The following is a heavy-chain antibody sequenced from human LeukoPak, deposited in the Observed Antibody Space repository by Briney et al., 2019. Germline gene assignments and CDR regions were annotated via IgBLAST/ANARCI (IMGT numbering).Heavy chain of an antibody. J-gene: IGHJ4*02. V-gene: IGHV3-9*03. CDR3: AKTSYYDILTGPFDY. CDR1: GFTFDDYA. Sequence: GGSLRLSCAASGFTFDDYAMHWVRQAPGKGLEWVSGISWNSGSIGYADSVKGRFTISRDNAKNSLYLQMNSLRAEDMALYYCAKTSYYDILTGPFDYWGQGTLVTVSS. CDR2: ISWNSGSI. D-gene: IGHD3-9*01.